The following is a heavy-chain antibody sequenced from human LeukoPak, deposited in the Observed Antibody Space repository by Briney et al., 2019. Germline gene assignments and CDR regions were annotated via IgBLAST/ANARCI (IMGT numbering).Heavy chain of an antibody. CDR2: KSPHANYE. V-gene: IGHV3-33*01. CDR3: ARDWIDRSLDY. J-gene: IGHJ4*02. CDR1: GYPFSDYG. D-gene: IGHD2-2*03. Sequence: PGRSLRLSCAASGYPFSDYGIHWVGQAPGKGLERVAVKSPHANYEYYADSVQGRFTISRDDSKNTIYLQMNSLRDEDTAVYYCARDWIDRSLDYWGQGTLVTVSS.